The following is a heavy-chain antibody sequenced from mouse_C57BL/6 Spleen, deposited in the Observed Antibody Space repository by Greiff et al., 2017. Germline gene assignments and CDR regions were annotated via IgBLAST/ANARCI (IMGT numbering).Heavy chain of an antibody. V-gene: IGHV7-3*01. D-gene: IGHD4-1*01. CDR2: IRNKANGYTT. CDR1: GFTFTDYY. CDR3: ARSHTGSAWYGY. Sequence: DVKLVESGGGLVQPGGSLSLSCAASGFTFTDYYMSWVRQPPGKALEWLGFIRNKANGYTTDYRVSVKGQFTISIDNSQSILYLQMNALRAEDSATYYCARSHTGSAWYGYWGQGPLVTVSA. J-gene: IGHJ3*01.